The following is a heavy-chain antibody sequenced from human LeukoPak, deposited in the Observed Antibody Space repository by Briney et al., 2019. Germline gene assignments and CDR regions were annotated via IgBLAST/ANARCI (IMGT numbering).Heavy chain of an antibody. J-gene: IGHJ4*02. CDR2: INQDEGEI. CDR1: RFTFSTFW. Sequence: GGSLRLSCAASRFTFSTFWMGWVRQAPGKGLDWVANINQDEGEIYYADSVRGRFTISRDNAKNSLFLQMNSLRVEDTALYYCARLPVVGATVGFDYWGQGTLVTVSS. CDR3: ARLPVVGATVGFDY. D-gene: IGHD1-26*01. V-gene: IGHV3-7*01.